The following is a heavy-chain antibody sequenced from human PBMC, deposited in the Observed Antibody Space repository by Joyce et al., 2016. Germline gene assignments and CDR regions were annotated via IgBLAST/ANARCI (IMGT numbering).Heavy chain of an antibody. CDR1: GSTFSSSS. D-gene: IGHD3-16*01. Sequence: QLVESGGGVVKPGGSLRLSCEASGSTFSSSSMSWFRQAPGKGLEWVAAISGTSYYIFHAETVRGRFTVCRDNAKKTLYLQMNSLRAEDSAVFYCARGGISYYYAMDVWGQGTTVTVSS. J-gene: IGHJ6*02. V-gene: IGHV3-21*01. CDR2: ISGTSYYI. CDR3: ARGGISYYYAMDV.